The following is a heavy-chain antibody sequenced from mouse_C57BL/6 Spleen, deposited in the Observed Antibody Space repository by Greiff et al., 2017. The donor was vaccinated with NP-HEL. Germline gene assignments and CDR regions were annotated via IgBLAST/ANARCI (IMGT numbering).Heavy chain of an antibody. CDR1: GFSFNTYA. CDR3: VLPYDYGGAWFAY. Sequence: EVQGVESGGGLVQPKGSLKLSCAASGFSFNTYAMNWVRQAPGKGFEWVARIRSKSNNYATYYADSVKDRFTISRDDSESMLYLQMNDLQTKETAMYYCVLPYDYGGAWFAYWGQGTLVTVSA. V-gene: IGHV10-1*01. J-gene: IGHJ3*01. CDR2: IRSKSNNYAT. D-gene: IGHD2-4*01.